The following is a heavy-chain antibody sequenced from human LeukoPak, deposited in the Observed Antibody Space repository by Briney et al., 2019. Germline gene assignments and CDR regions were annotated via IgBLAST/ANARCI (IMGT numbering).Heavy chain of an antibody. Sequence: GGSLRLSCAASGFTFSSYAMSWVRQAPGKGLKWVSAITGGGGSTYHADSVKGRFTISRDNSQNTLFLQMSSLRAEDSAIFYCAKGSASARPYYFDSWGQGILVTVSS. CDR1: GFTFSSYA. V-gene: IGHV3-23*01. CDR2: ITGGGGST. J-gene: IGHJ4*02. D-gene: IGHD2-15*01. CDR3: AKGSASARPYYFDS.